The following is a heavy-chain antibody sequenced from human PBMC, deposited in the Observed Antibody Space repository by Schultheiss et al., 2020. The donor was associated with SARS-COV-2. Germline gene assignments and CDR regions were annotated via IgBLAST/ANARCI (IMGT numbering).Heavy chain of an antibody. V-gene: IGHV4-59*12. CDR1: GGSISSYY. CDR3: ARRDDFWSGYYDY. D-gene: IGHD3-3*01. CDR2: IYYSGST. Sequence: SETLSLTCTVSGGSISSYYWSWIRQPPGKGLEWIGYIYYSGSTNYHPCLKSRVPMSVDTSKNQFSLKLSSVTAADTAVYYCARRDDFWSGYYDYWGQGTLVTVSS. J-gene: IGHJ4*02.